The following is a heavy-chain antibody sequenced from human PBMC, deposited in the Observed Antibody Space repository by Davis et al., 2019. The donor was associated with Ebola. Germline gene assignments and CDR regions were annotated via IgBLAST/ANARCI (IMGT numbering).Heavy chain of an antibody. CDR1: GGTFSSYA. D-gene: IGHD1-26*01. CDR2: ISAYNGNT. J-gene: IGHJ4*02. CDR3: ARYPLALAGPAYSGKFDGPDF. V-gene: IGHV1-18*01. Sequence: ASVKVSCKASGGTFSSYAISWVRQAPGQGLEWMGWISAYNGNTKSAQKIRDRVAMTTDTSASTAYMELRSLRFDDTAVYYCARYPLALAGPAYSGKFDGPDFWGQGTLVTVSS.